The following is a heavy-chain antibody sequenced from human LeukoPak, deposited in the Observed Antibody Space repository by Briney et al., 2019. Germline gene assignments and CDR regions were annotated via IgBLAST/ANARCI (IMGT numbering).Heavy chain of an antibody. V-gene: IGHV3-30*02. J-gene: IGHJ3*02. CDR2: IRYDGSNK. CDR1: GFTFSSYG. CDR3: ANLGRTMVRERIKRAFDI. Sequence: PGGSLRLSCAASGFTFSSYGMHWVRQAPGKGLEWVAFIRYDGSNKYYADSVKGRFTISRDNSKNTLYLQMNSLRAEDTAVYYCANLGRTMVRERIKRAFDIWGQGTMVTVSS. D-gene: IGHD3-10*01.